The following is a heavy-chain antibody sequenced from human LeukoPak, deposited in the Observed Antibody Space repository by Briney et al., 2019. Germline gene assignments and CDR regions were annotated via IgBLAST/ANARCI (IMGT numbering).Heavy chain of an antibody. D-gene: IGHD2-8*01. V-gene: IGHV1-69*05. Sequence: SVKVSCKASGGTFSSYAISWVRQAPGQGLEWMGGIIPIFGTANYAQKFQGRVTITTDESTSTAYMELSSLRSEDTAVYYCARGPKMVYAILGPFDYWGQGTLVTVSS. CDR2: IIPIFGTA. CDR3: ARGPKMVYAILGPFDY. J-gene: IGHJ4*02. CDR1: GGTFSSYA.